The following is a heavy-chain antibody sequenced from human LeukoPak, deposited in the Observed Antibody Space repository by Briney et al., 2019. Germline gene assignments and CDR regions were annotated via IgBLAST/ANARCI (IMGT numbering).Heavy chain of an antibody. Sequence: GGSLRLSCAASGFTFSSYTMKWVRQAPGKGLEWVASIKQDGSEKYYLDPMKGRFTISSDNAKNSLYLQMNSLRAEDTAVYYCAREGFASATYYYDSSGYHFDYWGQGTLVTVSS. CDR3: AREGFASATYYYDSSGYHFDY. D-gene: IGHD3-22*01. CDR1: GFTFSSYT. J-gene: IGHJ4*02. CDR2: IKQDGSEK. V-gene: IGHV3-7*01.